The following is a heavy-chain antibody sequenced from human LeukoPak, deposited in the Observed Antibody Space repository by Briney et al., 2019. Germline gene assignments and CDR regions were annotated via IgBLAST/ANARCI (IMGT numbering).Heavy chain of an antibody. CDR3: ATSTVTSGGFDY. Sequence: ASVKVSCKASGGTFSSYAISWVRQAPGQGLEWMGGIIPIFGTANYAQKFQGRVTITADESTSTAYMELSSLRSEDTAVYYCATSTVTSGGFDYWGQGTLVTVSS. J-gene: IGHJ4*02. D-gene: IGHD4-11*01. CDR1: GGTFSSYA. V-gene: IGHV1-69*13. CDR2: IIPIFGTA.